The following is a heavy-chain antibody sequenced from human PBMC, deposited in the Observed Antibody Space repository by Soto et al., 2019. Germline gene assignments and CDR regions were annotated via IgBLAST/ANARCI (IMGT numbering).Heavy chain of an antibody. D-gene: IGHD2-21*02. Sequence: SETLSLTCAVSGGSISSYYWSWIRQPPGKGLEWIGYIYYSGSTNYNPSLKSRVTISVDTSKNQFSLKLSSVTAADTAVYYCARNGESLQYCGGDCYSFGFDYWGQGTLVTVSS. J-gene: IGHJ4*02. CDR2: IYYSGST. V-gene: IGHV4-59*01. CDR3: ARNGESLQYCGGDCYSFGFDY. CDR1: GGSISSYY.